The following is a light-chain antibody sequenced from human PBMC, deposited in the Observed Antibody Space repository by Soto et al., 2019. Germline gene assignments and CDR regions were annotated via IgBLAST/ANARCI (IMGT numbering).Light chain of an antibody. CDR2: EVS. CDR3: CSYAGSSTYV. V-gene: IGLV2-23*02. CDR1: SSDVGSYNL. J-gene: IGLJ1*01. Sequence: QSALTQPASVSGSPGQSITIYCTGTSSDVGSYNLVSWYQQHPGKAPKLMIYEVSKRPSGVSNRFSGSKSGNTASLTISGLQAEDEADYYCCSYAGSSTYVFGTGTKLTV.